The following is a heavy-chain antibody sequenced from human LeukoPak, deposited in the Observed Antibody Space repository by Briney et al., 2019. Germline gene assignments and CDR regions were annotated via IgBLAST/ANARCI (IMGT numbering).Heavy chain of an antibody. Sequence: GASVKVSCKASGYTFTSYGISWVRQAPGQGLEWMGWISAXNGNTNYAQKLQGRVTMTTDTSTSTAYMELRSLRSDDTAVYYCAXXSXXXSGRAXXXXAFDIWGQGTMVTVSS. CDR1: GYTFTSYG. V-gene: IGHV1-18*01. D-gene: IGHD3-10*01. J-gene: IGHJ3*02. CDR2: ISAXNGNT. CDR3: AXXSXXXSGRAXXXXAFDI.